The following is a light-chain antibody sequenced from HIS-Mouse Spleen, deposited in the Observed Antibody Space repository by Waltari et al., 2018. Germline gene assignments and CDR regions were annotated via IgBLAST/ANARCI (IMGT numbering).Light chain of an antibody. CDR1: QGISSY. J-gene: IGKJ1*01. CDR3: QQYYSYPWT. V-gene: IGKV1-8*01. CDR2: AAS. Sequence: AIRMTQSPSSLSASTGYRVTITCRASQGISSYLAWYQQKPGKAPKLLIYAASTLQSGVPSRFSGSGSGTDFTLTISCLQSEDFATYYCQQYYSYPWTFGQGTKVEIK.